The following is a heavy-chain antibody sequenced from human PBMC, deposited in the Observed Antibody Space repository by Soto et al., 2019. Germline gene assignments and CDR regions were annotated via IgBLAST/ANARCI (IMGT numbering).Heavy chain of an antibody. CDR3: ARLYMVRGVMDWFDP. Sequence: QVQLQESGPGLVKPSGTLSLTCAVSGGSISSSNWWSWVRQPPGKGLEWIGEIYHSGSTNYNPSRKRRVTISVDKSTSQFSLKLSSVTAADTAVYYCARLYMVRGVMDWFDPWGQGTLVTVSS. V-gene: IGHV4-4*02. CDR1: GGSISSSNW. J-gene: IGHJ5*02. CDR2: IYHSGST. D-gene: IGHD3-10*01.